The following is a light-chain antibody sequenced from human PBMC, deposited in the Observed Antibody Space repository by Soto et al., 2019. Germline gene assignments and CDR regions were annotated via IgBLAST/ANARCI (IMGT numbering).Light chain of an antibody. CDR1: QSINSY. V-gene: IGKV1-39*01. J-gene: IGKJ5*01. CDR2: AAS. CDR3: QQSYSTPIT. Sequence: IQMTQSPSSLSASVGDSVTITFRASQSINSYLNWYQQEPGKAPKFLIYAASSLQRGVPSRFSGSGSGTDFTLTISSLQPEDFATYYCQQSYSTPITFGQGTRLEIK.